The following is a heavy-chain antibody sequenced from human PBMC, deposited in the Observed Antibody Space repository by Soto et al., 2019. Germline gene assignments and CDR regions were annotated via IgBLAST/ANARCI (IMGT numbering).Heavy chain of an antibody. CDR3: ARGPYDFWSGYYTDYYYGMDV. Sequence: SVKVSCKASGGTFSSYSISWVRQAPGQGLEWMGGIIPIFGTANYAQKFQGRVTITADESTSTAYMELSSLRSEDTAVYYCARGPYDFWSGYYTDYYYGMDVWGQGTTVTVSS. V-gene: IGHV1-69*13. CDR1: GGTFSSYS. D-gene: IGHD3-3*01. J-gene: IGHJ6*02. CDR2: IIPIFGTA.